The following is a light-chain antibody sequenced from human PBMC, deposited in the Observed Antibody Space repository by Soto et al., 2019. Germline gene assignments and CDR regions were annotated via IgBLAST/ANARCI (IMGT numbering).Light chain of an antibody. J-gene: IGKJ1*01. Sequence: DIQLTQSPSFLSASVGDRVTITCRASQGISSYLAWYQKKPGKAPKVLIYGASTLQSGVPPRFSGSGSGTDFTLTISSLRSEDVAVYYCQQYANSPPTFGQGTKVEIK. CDR2: GAS. CDR3: QQYANSPPT. CDR1: QGISSY. V-gene: IGKV1-9*01.